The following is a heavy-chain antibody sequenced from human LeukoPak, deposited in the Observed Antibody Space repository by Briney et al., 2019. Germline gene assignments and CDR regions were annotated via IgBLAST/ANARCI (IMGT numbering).Heavy chain of an antibody. CDR2: ISGSGGST. CDR1: GFTFSSYA. Sequence: GGSLRLSCAASGFTFSSYAMSWVRQAPGKGLEWVSAISGSGGSTYYADSVKGRFTISRDNSKNTLYLQMNSLRAEDTAVYYCARDLCSSTSCYTSGPWFDPWGQGTLVTVSS. D-gene: IGHD2-2*02. J-gene: IGHJ5*02. CDR3: ARDLCSSTSCYTSGPWFDP. V-gene: IGHV3-23*01.